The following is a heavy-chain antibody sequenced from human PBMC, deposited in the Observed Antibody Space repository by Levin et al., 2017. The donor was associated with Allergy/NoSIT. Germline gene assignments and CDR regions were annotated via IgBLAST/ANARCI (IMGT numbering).Heavy chain of an antibody. CDR1: GFTFSSYS. CDR3: ARKCRVFPPGTVECRDGYNYAVYWYFDL. D-gene: IGHD5-24*01. J-gene: IGHJ2*01. Sequence: GGSLRLSCAASGFTFSSYSMNWVRQAPGKGLEWVSSISSSSSYIYYADSVKGRFTISRDNAKNSLYLQMNSLRAEDTAVYYCARKCRVFPPGTVECRDGYNYAVYWYFDLWGRGTLVTVSS. V-gene: IGHV3-21*01. CDR2: ISSSSSYI.